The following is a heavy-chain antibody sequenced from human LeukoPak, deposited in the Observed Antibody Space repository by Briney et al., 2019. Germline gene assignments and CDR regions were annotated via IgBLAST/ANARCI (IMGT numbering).Heavy chain of an antibody. V-gene: IGHV1-69*05. D-gene: IGHD4-17*01. CDR2: IIPIFGTA. CDR1: GGTFISYA. CDR3: ARVYADYGFDY. Sequence: ASVKVSCKAPGGTFISYAISWVRQAPGQGLEWMGRIIPIFGTANYAQKFQGRVTITTDESTSTAYMELSSLRSEDTAVYYCARVYADYGFDYWGQGTLVTVSS. J-gene: IGHJ4*02.